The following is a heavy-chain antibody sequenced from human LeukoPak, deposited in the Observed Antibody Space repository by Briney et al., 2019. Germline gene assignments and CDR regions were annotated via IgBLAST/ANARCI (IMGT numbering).Heavy chain of an antibody. CDR3: ARDSNVGVAGLGPHFDY. CDR2: IYHSGST. D-gene: IGHD6-19*01. Sequence: SETLSLTCAVSGGSISSSNWWSWVRQPPGKGLEWIGEIYHSGSTNYNPSLKSRVTISVDKSKNQFSLKLSSVTAADTAVYYCARDSNVGVAGLGPHFDYWGQGTLVTVSS. CDR1: GGSISSSNW. J-gene: IGHJ4*02. V-gene: IGHV4-4*02.